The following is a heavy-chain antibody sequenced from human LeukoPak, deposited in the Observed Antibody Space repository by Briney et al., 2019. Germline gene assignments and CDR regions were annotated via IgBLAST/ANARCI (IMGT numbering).Heavy chain of an antibody. D-gene: IGHD6-19*01. CDR1: GDSISSYY. CDR3: ARQPNEPAIAVPKRGPGNWYFDL. V-gene: IGHV4-59*08. CDR2: IYHTGNT. J-gene: IGHJ2*01. Sequence: SETLSLTCTVSGDSISSYYWNWIRQFPGKGLVWIGYIYHTGNTNYNPSLKSRVSISVDTSKNQFSLKLNSVTAADTAVYYCARQPNEPAIAVPKRGPGNWYFDLWGRGTLITVSS.